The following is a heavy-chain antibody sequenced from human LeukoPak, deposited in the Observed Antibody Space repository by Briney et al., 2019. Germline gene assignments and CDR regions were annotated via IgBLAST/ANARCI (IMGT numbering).Heavy chain of an antibody. J-gene: IGHJ5*02. CDR2: IYSGGST. V-gene: IGHV3-53*04. CDR3: ARVLWFGELLNWFDP. CDR1: GFTVSSNY. D-gene: IGHD3-10*01. Sequence: GGSLRLSCAASGFTVSSNYMSWGRQAPGKGLEWVSVIYSGGSTYYADSVKGRFTISRHNSKNTLYLQMNSLRAEDTAVYYCARVLWFGELLNWFDPWGQGTLVTVSS.